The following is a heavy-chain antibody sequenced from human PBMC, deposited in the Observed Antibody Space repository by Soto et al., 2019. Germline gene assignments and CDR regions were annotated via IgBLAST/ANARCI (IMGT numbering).Heavy chain of an antibody. V-gene: IGHV3-30*18. D-gene: IGHD5-12*01. Sequence: GGSLRLSCAASGFTFSSYGMQWVRQAPGKGLEWVAVISYDGSDKFHADSVKGRFTISRDNSKNTLYLQMNSLRAEDTAVYYCAKSGWLQLRGYFDYWGQGTLLTVSS. CDR3: AKSGWLQLRGYFDY. CDR1: GFTFSSYG. J-gene: IGHJ4*02. CDR2: ISYDGSDK.